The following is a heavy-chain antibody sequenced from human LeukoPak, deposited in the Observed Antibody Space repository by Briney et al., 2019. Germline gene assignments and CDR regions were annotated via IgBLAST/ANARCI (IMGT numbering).Heavy chain of an antibody. Sequence: GGSLTLSCTASGLTLSNYWMIWVRQAPGKGLQWVAKIKQDGSEKYYVDSAKGRFTISRDNAENSLYLQMNSLRVEDTAVYYCAARSSGNPYFWGQGTLVTVSS. CDR1: GLTLSNYW. J-gene: IGHJ4*02. V-gene: IGHV3-7*03. D-gene: IGHD1-26*01. CDR2: IKQDGSEK. CDR3: AARSSGNPYF.